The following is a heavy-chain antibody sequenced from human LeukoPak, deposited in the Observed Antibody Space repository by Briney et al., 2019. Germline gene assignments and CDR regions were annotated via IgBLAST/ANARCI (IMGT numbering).Heavy chain of an antibody. Sequence: SQTLSLTCTVSGGSISSGSYYWSWIRQPAGKGLEWIGRIYTSGSTNYNPSLKSRVTISVDTSKNQFSLKLSSVTAADTAVYYCATRIVGASSTGAFDIWGQGTMVTVSS. CDR2: IYTSGST. CDR1: GGSISSGSYY. CDR3: ATRIVGASSTGAFDI. V-gene: IGHV4-61*02. J-gene: IGHJ3*02. D-gene: IGHD1-26*01.